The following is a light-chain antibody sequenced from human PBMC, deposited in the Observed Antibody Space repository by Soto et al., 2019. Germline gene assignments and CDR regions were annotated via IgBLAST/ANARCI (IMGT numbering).Light chain of an antibody. V-gene: IGLV2-8*01. Sequence: QSALTQPPSASGSPGQSVTISCTGTSSDVGGYNYVSWYQQHPGKAPKPMIYDVNKRPSGVPDRFSGSKPGNTASLTVSGLQAEDEADYYCSSYAGSKNYVVFGGGTKVTVL. CDR2: DVN. CDR1: SSDVGGYNY. CDR3: SSYAGSKNYVV. J-gene: IGLJ2*01.